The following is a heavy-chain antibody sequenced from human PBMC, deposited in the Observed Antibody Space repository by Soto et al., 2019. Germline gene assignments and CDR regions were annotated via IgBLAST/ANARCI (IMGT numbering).Heavy chain of an antibody. J-gene: IGHJ4*02. V-gene: IGHV1-69*06. D-gene: IGHD5-12*01. CDR2: IIPIFGTA. Sequence: QVQLVQSGAEVKKPGSSVKVSCKASGGTFSSYAISWVRQSPGQGLEWMGGIIPIFGTANYAQKFQGRVTSTADNSTSTAYMELSSLRSEDTAVYYCARSGRDGYNFAEPLGRWGQGTLVTVSS. CDR1: GGTFSSYA. CDR3: ARSGRDGYNFAEPLGR.